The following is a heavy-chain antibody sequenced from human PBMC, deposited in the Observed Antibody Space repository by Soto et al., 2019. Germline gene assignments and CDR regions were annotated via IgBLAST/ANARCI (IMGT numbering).Heavy chain of an antibody. CDR3: ARSGPGGYIDY. D-gene: IGHD3-22*01. J-gene: IGHJ4*02. Sequence: PSQTLSLTCAICGERVSSNSAAWNWFRQSPSRGLEWLGRTYYRSKWYNHYAVSVKSRITVNPDTSKNQFSLQLNSVTPEDTAVYYCARSGPGGYIDYWGQGTLVTVSS. CDR1: GERVSSNSAA. V-gene: IGHV6-1*01. CDR2: TYYRSKWYN.